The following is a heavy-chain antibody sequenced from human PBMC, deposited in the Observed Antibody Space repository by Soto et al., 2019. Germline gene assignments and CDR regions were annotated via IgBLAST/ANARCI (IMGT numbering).Heavy chain of an antibody. CDR1: GGTFGSYA. CDR2: IIPIFGTA. J-gene: IGHJ4*02. V-gene: IGHV1-69*13. D-gene: IGHD6-13*01. CDR3: ARDRRSSSWYPFDY. Sequence: GASVKVSCKASGGTFGSYAISWVRQAPGQGLEWMGGIIPIFGTANYAQKFQGRVTITADESTSTAYMELSSLRSEDTAVYYCARDRRSSSWYPFDYWGQGTLVTVSS.